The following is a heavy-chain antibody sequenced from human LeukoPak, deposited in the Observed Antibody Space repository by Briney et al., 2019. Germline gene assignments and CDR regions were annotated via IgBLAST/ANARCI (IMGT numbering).Heavy chain of an antibody. D-gene: IGHD7-27*01. Sequence: SVKVSCKASGGTFISFGITWVRQAPGQGLEWMGGTIPIFGAKHYAQKFRGRVTVTADNSTTTTYMELSSLRFEDTALYYCASYSNWGDFDSWGQGTLVTVSS. CDR3: ASYSNWGDFDS. CDR1: GGTFISFG. J-gene: IGHJ4*02. CDR2: TIPIFGAK. V-gene: IGHV1-69*06.